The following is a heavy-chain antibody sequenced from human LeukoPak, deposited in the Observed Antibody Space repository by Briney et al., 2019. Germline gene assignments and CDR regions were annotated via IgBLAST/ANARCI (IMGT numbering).Heavy chain of an antibody. CDR3: ARDDRIAPDY. CDR2: ISSSSSYI. Sequence: PGGSLRLFCAASGFTFSSYIMNWVRHAPGKGLEWVSSISSSSSYIYYADSVKGRFTISRDNAKNSLYLQMNSRRAEDTAVYYCARDDRIAPDYWGQGTLVTVSS. CDR1: GFTFSSYI. J-gene: IGHJ4*02. V-gene: IGHV3-21*01. D-gene: IGHD6-13*01.